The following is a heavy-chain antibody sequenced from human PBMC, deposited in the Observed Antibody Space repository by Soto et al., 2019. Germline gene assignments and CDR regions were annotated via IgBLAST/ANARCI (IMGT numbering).Heavy chain of an antibody. Sequence: PSETLSLTCTVSGGSISSYYWSWIRQPPGKGLEWIGYIYYSGSTNYNPSLKSRVTISVDTSKNPFSLKLSSVTAADTAVYYCARGVITFGGVIVPPTGAFDSSGQGTRVTVAS. CDR1: GGSISSYY. CDR2: IYYSGST. V-gene: IGHV4-59*08. D-gene: IGHD3-16*02. CDR3: ARGVITFGGVIVPPTGAFDS. J-gene: IGHJ3*02.